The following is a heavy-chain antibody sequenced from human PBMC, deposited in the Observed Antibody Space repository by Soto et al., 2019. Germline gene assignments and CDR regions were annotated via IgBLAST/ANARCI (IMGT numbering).Heavy chain of an antibody. Sequence: ASGQVYCKASGYTFPSYYIHWVRQAPGQGPEWMGIINPSGGSTSYAQKFQGRVTMTRDTSTSTVYMELSSLRSEDTAVYYCARDLDSGSYSPGDYYYGMDVWGQGTTVTVSS. CDR3: ARDLDSGSYSPGDYYYGMDV. J-gene: IGHJ6*02. CDR1: GYTFPSYY. D-gene: IGHD1-26*01. V-gene: IGHV1-46*01. CDR2: INPSGGST.